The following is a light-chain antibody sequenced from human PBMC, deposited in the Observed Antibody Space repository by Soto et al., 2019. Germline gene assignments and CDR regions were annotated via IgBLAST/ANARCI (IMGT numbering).Light chain of an antibody. CDR2: DVN. V-gene: IGLV2-11*01. Sequence: QSALTQPRSVSGSPGESVTISCTGTRSDVGGYNHVTWYQQYPGKDPKLMIYDVNKRPSGVPDRFAGSKSGNTASLTISGLQAEDEADYYCCSYAGSSDMVFGGGTKVTVL. CDR1: RSDVGGYNH. J-gene: IGLJ2*01. CDR3: CSYAGSSDMV.